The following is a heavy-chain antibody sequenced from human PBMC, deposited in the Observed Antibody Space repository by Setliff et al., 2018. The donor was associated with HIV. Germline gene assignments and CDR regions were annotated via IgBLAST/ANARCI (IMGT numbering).Heavy chain of an antibody. J-gene: IGHJ3*02. V-gene: IGHV1-46*01. CDR3: ARVNTAFDI. Sequence: ASVKVSCKASGYTFTSYYIHWVRQAPGKGLEWMGMVCPSDGRTSYVQKFQGRVTMTRDTSTSTIYMELNSLTSEDTAVYYCARVNTAFDIWGQGTMVTVSS. D-gene: IGHD2-2*02. CDR2: VCPSDGRT. CDR1: GYTFTSYY.